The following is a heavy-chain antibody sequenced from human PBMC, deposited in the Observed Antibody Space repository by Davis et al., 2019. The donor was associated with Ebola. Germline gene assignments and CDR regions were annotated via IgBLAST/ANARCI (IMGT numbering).Heavy chain of an antibody. CDR2: INIYNGNK. J-gene: IGHJ2*01. D-gene: IGHD1-26*01. CDR1: GYTFTSYG. CDR3: VRVNSGTDFDL. Sequence: ASVKVSCKASGYTFTSYGIIWVRQAPGQGLEWMGWINIYNGNKHYVPKFQDRLTMTTDTLTSTAYMDLRSLRYDDTAVYYCVRVNSGTDFDLWGRGTLVTVSS. V-gene: IGHV1-18*01.